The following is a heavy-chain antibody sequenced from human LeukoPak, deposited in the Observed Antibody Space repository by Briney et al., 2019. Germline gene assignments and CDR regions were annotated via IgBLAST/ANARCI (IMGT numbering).Heavy chain of an antibody. CDR1: GYTFTGYY. V-gene: IGHV1-2*02. CDR2: INPNSGGT. Sequence: ASVKVSCKASGYTFTGYYMHWVRQAPGQGLEWMGWINPNSGGTNYAQRFQGRVTMTRDTSISTAYMELSRLRSDDTAVYYCARKSTNDAFDIWGQGTMVAVSS. J-gene: IGHJ3*02. CDR3: ARKSTNDAFDI.